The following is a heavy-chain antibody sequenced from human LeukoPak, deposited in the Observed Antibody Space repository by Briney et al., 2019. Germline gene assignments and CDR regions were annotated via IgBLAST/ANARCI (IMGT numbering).Heavy chain of an antibody. J-gene: IGHJ4*02. D-gene: IGHD4-17*01. CDR2: IYHSGST. CDR3: ARDRGTTVRSFDY. Sequence: SETLSLTCTVSGGSISSGGYYWSWIRQPPGKGLEWIGYIYHSGSTYYNPSLKSRVTISVDRSKNQSSLKLSSVTAADTAVYYCARDRGTTVRSFDYWGQGTLVTVSS. V-gene: IGHV4-30-2*01. CDR1: GGSISSGGYY.